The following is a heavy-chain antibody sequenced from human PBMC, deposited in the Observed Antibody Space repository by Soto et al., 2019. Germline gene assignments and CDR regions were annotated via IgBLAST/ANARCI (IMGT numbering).Heavy chain of an antibody. Sequence: EVQLLGSWGGLVQPGGSLRLSCVGSGFTFSTYWMNWVRQAPGMGLELVANINPDGGVGMYVDSVKGRFTTSRDNARNSLYRQMNSLRVDDTAVYFCAGWGGHDYNYWGQGIQVTVSS. CDR3: AGWGGHDYNY. CDR1: GFTFSTYW. J-gene: IGHJ4*02. V-gene: IGHV3-7*03. D-gene: IGHD3-16*01. CDR2: INPDGGVG.